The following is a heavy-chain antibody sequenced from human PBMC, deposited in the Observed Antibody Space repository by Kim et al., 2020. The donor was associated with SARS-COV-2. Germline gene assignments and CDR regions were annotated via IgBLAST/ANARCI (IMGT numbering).Heavy chain of an antibody. J-gene: IGHJ6*02. Sequence: GGSLRLSCAASGFTFSSYGMHWVRQAPGKGLEWVAVIWYDGSNKYYADSVKGRFTISRDNSKNTLYLQMNSLRAEDTAVYYCARDGSGSYYTYYYYYGMDVWGQGTTVTVSS. CDR2: IWYDGSNK. CDR1: GFTFSSYG. V-gene: IGHV3-33*01. CDR3: ARDGSGSYYTYYYYYGMDV. D-gene: IGHD3-10*01.